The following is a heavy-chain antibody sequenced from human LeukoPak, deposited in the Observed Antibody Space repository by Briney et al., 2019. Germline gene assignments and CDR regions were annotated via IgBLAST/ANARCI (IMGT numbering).Heavy chain of an antibody. CDR1: GGSISSSSYY. J-gene: IGHJ4*02. CDR3: ARRIEGDYGDQYYFDY. Sequence: SETLSLTCTVSGGSISSSSYYWGWIRQPPGKGLEWIGSIYYSGSTHYNPSLKSRVTISVDTSKNQFSLKLSSVTAADTAVYYCARRIEGDYGDQYYFDYWGQGTLVTVSS. CDR2: IYYSGST. D-gene: IGHD4-17*01. V-gene: IGHV4-39*07.